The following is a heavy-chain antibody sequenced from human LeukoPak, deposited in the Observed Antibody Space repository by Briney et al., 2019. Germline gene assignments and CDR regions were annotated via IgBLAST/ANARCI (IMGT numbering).Heavy chain of an antibody. D-gene: IGHD3-22*01. CDR3: ARDRGYYDSSVPFDY. CDR2: IWYDGSNK. V-gene: IGHV3-33*01. J-gene: IGHJ4*02. Sequence: PGRSLRLSCAASGFTFSIYGMHWVRQAPGKGLEWVAVIWYDGSNKYYADSVKGRFTISRDNSKNTLYLQMNSLRAEDTAVYYCARDRGYYDSSVPFDYWGQGTLVTVSS. CDR1: GFTFSIYG.